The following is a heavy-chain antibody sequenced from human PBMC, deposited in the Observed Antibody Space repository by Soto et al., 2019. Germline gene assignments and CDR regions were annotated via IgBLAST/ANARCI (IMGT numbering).Heavy chain of an antibody. CDR3: ARRGSSGWYDLHYSGMDV. CDR2: IYPGDSDT. D-gene: IGHD6-19*01. V-gene: IGHV5-51*01. CDR1: GYSFTSYW. J-gene: IGHJ6*02. Sequence: PRESLKISCKGSGYSFTSYWIGWVRQMPGKGPEWMGIIYPGDSDTRYSPSFQGQVTISADKSISTAYLQWSSLKASDTAMYYCARRGSSGWYDLHYSGMDVWGQGTTVTVSS.